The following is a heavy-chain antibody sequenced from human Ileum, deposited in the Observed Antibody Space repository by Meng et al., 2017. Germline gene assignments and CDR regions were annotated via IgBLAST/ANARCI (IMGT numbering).Heavy chain of an antibody. CDR2: IYYGGST. Sequence: QLRLQESGPGLVKPSESLSRTGSVSSGSFTNNNYYWVWIRRPPGKGLEWIGSIYYGGSTYYNPSLKSRVTISVDTSTNQFSLRLSSVTAADTAVYYCATRYHDSSPFDPWGQGTLVTVSS. CDR3: ATRYHDSSPFDP. D-gene: IGHD3-22*01. V-gene: IGHV4-39*07. J-gene: IGHJ5*02. CDR1: SGSFTNNNYY.